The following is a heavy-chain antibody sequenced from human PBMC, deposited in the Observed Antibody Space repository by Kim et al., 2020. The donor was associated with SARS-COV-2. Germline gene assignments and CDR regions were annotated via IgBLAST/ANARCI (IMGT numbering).Heavy chain of an antibody. J-gene: IGHJ3*01. CDR2: IKHDGSEK. V-gene: IGHV3-7*03. Sequence: GGSLRLSCAASGFTFSSYWMSWVRQAPGKGLEWLANIKHDGSEKYYVDSVKGRFTISRDNAKNSLYLQMNSLRAEDTAVYYCARSPDIVVVPAALDLAFDCWGQGTMVTVSS. D-gene: IGHD2-2*01. CDR1: GFTFSSYW. CDR3: ARSPDIVVVPAALDLAFDC.